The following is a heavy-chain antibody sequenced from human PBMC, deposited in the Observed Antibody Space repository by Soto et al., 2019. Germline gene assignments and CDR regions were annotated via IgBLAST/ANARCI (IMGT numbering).Heavy chain of an antibody. V-gene: IGHV3-74*01. CDR3: SVQQLRTVDDY. J-gene: IGHJ4*02. Sequence: GGSLRLSCAASGFTFSSYWMHWVRQAPGKGLVWVSRINSDGSSTSYADSVKGRFTISRDNAKNTRYLQMNRLSAENTAVYYCSVQQLRTVDDYWGQGTLVTVSS. CDR2: INSDGSST. D-gene: IGHD7-27*01. CDR1: GFTFSSYW.